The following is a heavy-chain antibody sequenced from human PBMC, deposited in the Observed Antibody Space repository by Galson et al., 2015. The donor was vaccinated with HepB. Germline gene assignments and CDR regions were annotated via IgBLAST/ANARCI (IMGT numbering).Heavy chain of an antibody. D-gene: IGHD6-19*01. V-gene: IGHV4-4*02. CDR1: GGSISSSNW. CDR2: IYHSGST. CDR3: ASLSSGWYAKSMGSFVH. Sequence: ETLSLTCAVSGGSISSSNWWSWVRQPPGKGLEWIGEIYHSGSTNYNPSLKSRVTISVDKSKNQFSLKLSSVTAADTAVYYCASLSSGWYAKSMGSFVHWGQGTLVTVSS. J-gene: IGHJ4*02.